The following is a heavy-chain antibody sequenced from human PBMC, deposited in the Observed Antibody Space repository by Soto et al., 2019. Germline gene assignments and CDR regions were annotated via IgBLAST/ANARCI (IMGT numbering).Heavy chain of an antibody. CDR3: TTLPLDH. CDR1: GFNFTNAW. J-gene: IGHJ4*02. Sequence: LRLSCAASGFNFTNAWMTWVRQSPGKGLEWVGRIRSKTDGGTADFAAPVKGRFSISRDDSKKTLFLQMNSLKTEDTAVYYCTTLPLDHWGQGILVTVSS. CDR2: IRSKTDGGTA. V-gene: IGHV3-15*01.